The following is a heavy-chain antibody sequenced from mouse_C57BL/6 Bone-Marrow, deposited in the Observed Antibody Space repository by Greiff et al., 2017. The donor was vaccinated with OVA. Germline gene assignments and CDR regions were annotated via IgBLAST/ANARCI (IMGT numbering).Heavy chain of an antibody. CDR3: ARDLAWFAD. CDR1: GYTFTSYW. V-gene: IGHV1-52*01. Sequence: QVQLQQPGAELVRPGSSVKLSCTASGYTFTSYWMPWVQQRPIQGLEWIGNIDPSDSETHYNQKFTDKATLTIDKSSSTAYMQRSSLTSEDSAVNYCARDLAWFADWGQGTLVTVSA. CDR2: IDPSDSET. J-gene: IGHJ3*01.